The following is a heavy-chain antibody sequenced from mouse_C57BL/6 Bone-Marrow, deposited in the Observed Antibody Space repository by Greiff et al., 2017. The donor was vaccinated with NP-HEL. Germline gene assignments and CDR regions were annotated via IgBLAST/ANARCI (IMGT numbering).Heavy chain of an antibody. Sequence: VQLQQPGAELVKPGASVKLSCKASGYTFSSYWMQWVKQRPGQGLEWIGEIDPSDSYTNYNQKFKGKATLTVDTSSSTAYMQLSSLTSEDSAVYYGARERWDDFDYWGQGTTLTVSS. CDR1: GYTFSSYW. CDR2: IDPSDSYT. D-gene: IGHD4-1*01. J-gene: IGHJ2*01. V-gene: IGHV1-50*01. CDR3: ARERWDDFDY.